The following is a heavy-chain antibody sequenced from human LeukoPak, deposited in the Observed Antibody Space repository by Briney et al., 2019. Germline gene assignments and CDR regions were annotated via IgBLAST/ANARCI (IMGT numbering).Heavy chain of an antibody. Sequence: GGSLRLSCAASGFTFSRFGMHWVRQAPGKGLEWVAVISYDGSDKYYADSVKGRFTISRDNSKNTLDLQMNSLRAEDTAVYYCARRLEYSGSKGVFDYWGQGTLVTVSS. CDR1: GFTFSRFG. V-gene: IGHV3-30*03. CDR2: ISYDGSDK. D-gene: IGHD1-26*01. CDR3: ARRLEYSGSKGVFDY. J-gene: IGHJ4*02.